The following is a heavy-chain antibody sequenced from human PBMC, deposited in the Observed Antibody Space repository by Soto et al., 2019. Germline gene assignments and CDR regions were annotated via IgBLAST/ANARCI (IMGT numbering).Heavy chain of an antibody. CDR1: GYSFTSDY. V-gene: IGHV1-46*01. J-gene: IGHJ3*02. Sequence: ASVKGYCTAAGYSFTSDYMHWGRQKHGQGLEWMGIINPSGGSTSYAQKFQGRVTMTRDTSTSTVYMELSSLRSEDTAVYYCARRGPPGYCSGGSCYFAFDIWGQGTMVTVSS. D-gene: IGHD2-15*01. CDR2: INPSGGST. CDR3: ARRGPPGYCSGGSCYFAFDI.